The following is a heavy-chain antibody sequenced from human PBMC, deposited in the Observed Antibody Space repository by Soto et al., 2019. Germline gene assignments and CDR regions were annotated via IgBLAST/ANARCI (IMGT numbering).Heavy chain of an antibody. D-gene: IGHD3-9*01. V-gene: IGHV1-69*01. Sequence: QVQLVQSGAEVKKPGSSVKVSCKASGGTFSSYAISWVRQAPGQGLEWMGGIIPIFGTANYAQKFQGRVTITADESTSTAYMELSSLRSEDTAVYYCARLFAPNVRYFDYYGMDVWGQGTTVTVSS. J-gene: IGHJ6*02. CDR1: GGTFSSYA. CDR3: ARLFAPNVRYFDYYGMDV. CDR2: IIPIFGTA.